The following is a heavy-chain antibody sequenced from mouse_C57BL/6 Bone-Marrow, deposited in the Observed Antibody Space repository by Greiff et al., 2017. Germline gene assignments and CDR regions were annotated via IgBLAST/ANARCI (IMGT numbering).Heavy chain of an antibody. CDR2: ISDGGSYT. J-gene: IGHJ3*01. Sequence: EVQGVESGGGLVKPGGSLKLSCAASGFTFSSYAMSWVRQTPEKRLEWVATISDGGSYTYYPDNVKGRFTISRDNAKNNLYLQMSHLKSEDTAMYYGAGFAYWGQGTLVTVSA. V-gene: IGHV5-4*01. CDR3: AGFAY. CDR1: GFTFSSYA.